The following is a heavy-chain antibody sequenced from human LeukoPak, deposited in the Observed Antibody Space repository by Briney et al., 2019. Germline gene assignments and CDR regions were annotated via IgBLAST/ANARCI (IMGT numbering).Heavy chain of an antibody. CDR3: ARSYSYWGSSWYGPDY. D-gene: IGHD6-13*01. V-gene: IGHV1-18*01. CDR2: ISAYNGNT. CDR1: GYTFTSYG. J-gene: IGHJ4*02. Sequence: ASVKVSCKASGYTFTSYGISWVRQAPGQGLEWMGWISAYNGNTNYAQKLQGRVTMTTDTSTSTAYMELRSLRSDDTAVYYCARSYSYWGSSWYGPDYWGQGTLVTVSS.